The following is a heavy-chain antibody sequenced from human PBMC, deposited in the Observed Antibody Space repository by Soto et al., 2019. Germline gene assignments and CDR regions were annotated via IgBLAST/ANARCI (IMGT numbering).Heavy chain of an antibody. Sequence: EVQLVESGGGLTQPGGSLRLSCVVSGFIVSRSHMMWVRQAPGKGLEGVSVIYNHGQINYVDPVKGRFTIARDNSKNTIYLQMYSLKVEDTAVYYCVRVTGAERHWGQGALVTVSS. CDR3: VRVTGAERH. CDR1: GFIVSRSH. V-gene: IGHV3-53*01. CDR2: IYNHGQI. J-gene: IGHJ4*02. D-gene: IGHD7-27*01.